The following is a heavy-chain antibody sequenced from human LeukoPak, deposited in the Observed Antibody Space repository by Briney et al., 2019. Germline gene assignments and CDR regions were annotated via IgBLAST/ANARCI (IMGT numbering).Heavy chain of an antibody. V-gene: IGHV3-74*01. CDR1: GFSFNTYW. Sequence: PGGSLRLSCAASGFSFNTYWMHWVPQAPGKGLVWVSRIYSDGSSTYYADSVKGRFTCSRDNAKNTVYLQMNSLRAEDTAVYYCARGASGYGNFDYWGQGTLVTVSS. D-gene: IGHD5-12*01. CDR3: ARGASGYGNFDY. J-gene: IGHJ4*02. CDR2: IYSDGSST.